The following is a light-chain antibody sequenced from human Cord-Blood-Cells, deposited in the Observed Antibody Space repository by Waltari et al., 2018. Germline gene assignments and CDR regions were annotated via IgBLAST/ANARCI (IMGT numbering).Light chain of an antibody. CDR1: SSNIGAGYD. CDR3: QSYDSSLSGSV. Sequence: QSVLTQPPSVSGAPGPRVTISCTGSSSNIGAGYDVHWYQQLPGTAPKLHIYGTILRPSGGPDRFSGSRSGPAASRAITGLQAEDEADYYCQSYDSSLSGSVFGGGTKLTVL. CDR2: GTI. V-gene: IGLV1-40*01. J-gene: IGLJ3*02.